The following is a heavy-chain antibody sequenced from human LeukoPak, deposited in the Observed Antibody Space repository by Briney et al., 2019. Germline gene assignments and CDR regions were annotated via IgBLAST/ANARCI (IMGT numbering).Heavy chain of an antibody. D-gene: IGHD5-12*01. V-gene: IGHV4-59*08. CDR1: GGSISSYY. CDR2: ILYSGTT. CDR3: ARMGGYSGYATH. Sequence: SETLSLTCTVSGGSISSYYWSWIRQPPGKGLEWIGYILYSGTTNSNPSLKSRVTISVDTSKNQISLKLSSVTTADTAVYYCARMGGYSGYATHWGQGTLVTVSS. J-gene: IGHJ4*02.